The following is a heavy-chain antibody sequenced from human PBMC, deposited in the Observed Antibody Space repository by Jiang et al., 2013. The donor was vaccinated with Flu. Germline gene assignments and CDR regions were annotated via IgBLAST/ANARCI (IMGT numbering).Heavy chain of an antibody. CDR2: INPSGGST. Sequence: KASGYTFTSYYMHWVRQAPGQGLEWMGIINPSGGSTSYAQKFQGRVTMTRDTSTSTVYMELSSLRSEDTAVYYCARGGPVDYYDIDWDDWGQGTLVTVSS. CDR3: ARGGPVDYYDIDWDD. J-gene: IGHJ4*02. V-gene: IGHV1-46*01. CDR1: GYTFTSYY. D-gene: IGHD3-22*01.